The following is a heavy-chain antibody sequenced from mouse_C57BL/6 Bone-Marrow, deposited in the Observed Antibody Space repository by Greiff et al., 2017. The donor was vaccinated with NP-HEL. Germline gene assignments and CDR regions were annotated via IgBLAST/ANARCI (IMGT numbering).Heavy chain of an antibody. Sequence: QVQLKESGPELVKPGASVKISCKASGYAFSSSWMNWVKQRPGKGLEWIGRIYPGDGDTNYNGKFKGKATLTADKSSSTAYMQLSSLTSEDSAVYFCARAGLYYYAMDYGGQGTSVTVSS. CDR2: IYPGDGDT. CDR1: GYAFSSSW. V-gene: IGHV1-82*01. D-gene: IGHD3-3*01. CDR3: ARAGLYYYAMDY. J-gene: IGHJ4*01.